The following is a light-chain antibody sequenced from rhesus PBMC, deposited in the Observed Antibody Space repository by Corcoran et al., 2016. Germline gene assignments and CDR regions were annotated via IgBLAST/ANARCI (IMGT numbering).Light chain of an antibody. V-gene: IGKV3-42*03. CDR2: GAS. CDR3: QQDSKWAWT. J-gene: IGKJ1*01. CDR1: QSVSSN. Sequence: EIVLTQSPATLSLSPGERVTISCRASQSVSSNLAWYQQKPGQVPRPLIYGASSRATGNPARLSGRGSGTDFTLTISGLEPEQFAVYYCQQDSKWAWTFGQGTKVDIE.